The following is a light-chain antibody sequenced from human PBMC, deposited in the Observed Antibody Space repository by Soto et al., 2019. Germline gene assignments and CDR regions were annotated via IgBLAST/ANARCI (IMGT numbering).Light chain of an antibody. CDR1: QSVSSSY. CDR2: GAS. CDR3: LQYGSSPT. V-gene: IGKV3-20*01. Sequence: EIVLTQSPGTLSLSPGERATLSCRASQSVSSSYLAWYQQKPGQAPRLLIYGASSRATGIPDRFSGSGCGTDFTLTISRLEPEDFAVYYCLQYGSSPTFGGGTKVEIK. J-gene: IGKJ4*01.